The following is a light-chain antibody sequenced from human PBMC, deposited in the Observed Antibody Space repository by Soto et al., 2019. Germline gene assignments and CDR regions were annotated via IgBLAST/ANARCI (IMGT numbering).Light chain of an antibody. Sequence: EIVMTQSPATLSVSPGERATLSCRASQSFSSNLAWYQQKPGQAPRLLIYGASTRATGIPDRFSGSGSGTEFTLTISSLQSKDFAVYYCQQYNNWPITFGQGTRLEIK. CDR1: QSFSSN. V-gene: IGKV3-15*01. J-gene: IGKJ5*01. CDR3: QQYNNWPIT. CDR2: GAS.